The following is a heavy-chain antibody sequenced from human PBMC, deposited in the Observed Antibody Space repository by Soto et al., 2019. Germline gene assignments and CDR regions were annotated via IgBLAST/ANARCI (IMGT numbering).Heavy chain of an antibody. CDR3: ARVVRIAAAGTGY. CDR2: INAGNGNT. Sequence: ASVKVSCKASGYTFTSYAMHWVRQAPGQRLEWMGWINAGNGNTKYSQKFQGRVTITRDTSASTAYMELSSLRSEDTAVYYCARVVRIAAAGTGYWGQGTLVTVPQ. V-gene: IGHV1-3*01. CDR1: GYTFTSYA. D-gene: IGHD6-13*01. J-gene: IGHJ4*02.